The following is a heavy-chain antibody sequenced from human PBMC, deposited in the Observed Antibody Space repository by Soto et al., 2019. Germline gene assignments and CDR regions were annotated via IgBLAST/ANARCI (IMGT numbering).Heavy chain of an antibody. V-gene: IGHV1-69*01. CDR3: VSSYCSSTSCYIEGDYYYGMDV. J-gene: IGHJ6*02. Sequence: QVQLVQSGAEVKKPGSSVKVSCKASGGTFSSYAISWVRQAPGQGLEWMGGIIPIFGTANYAQKFQGRVTITADESTSTAYMELSSLRSEDMAVYYCVSSYCSSTSCYIEGDYYYGMDVWGQGTTVTVSS. CDR1: GGTFSSYA. CDR2: IIPIFGTA. D-gene: IGHD2-2*02.